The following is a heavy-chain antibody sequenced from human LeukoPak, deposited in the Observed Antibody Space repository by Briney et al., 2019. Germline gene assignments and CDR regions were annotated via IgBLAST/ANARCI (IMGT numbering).Heavy chain of an antibody. CDR1: GFTVSSNY. D-gene: IGHD6-13*01. V-gene: IGHV3-66*01. J-gene: IGHJ4*02. CDR3: ARESPGAAAGTFDY. CDR2: IYSGGST. Sequence: GGSRRLSCAASGFTVSSNYMSWVRQAPGKGLEWVSVIYSGGSTYYADSVKGRFTISRDNSKNTLYLQMNSLRAEDTAVYYCARESPGAAAGTFDYWGQGTLVTVSS.